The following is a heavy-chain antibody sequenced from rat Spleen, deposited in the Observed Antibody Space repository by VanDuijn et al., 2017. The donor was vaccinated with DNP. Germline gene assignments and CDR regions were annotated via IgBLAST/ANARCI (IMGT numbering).Heavy chain of an antibody. V-gene: IGHV5-31*01. CDR2: ITTGGDIT. J-gene: IGHJ2*01. CDR3: ARPYYSGLGD. Sequence: EVQLVESGGDPVQPGRSLTLSCVVSGFTFNNDWMTWVRQVPGKGLEWVASITTGGDITYYPDSVKGRFTFSRDHTKNTLYLRLNSLRSEDTATYYCARPYYSGLGDWGQGVMVTVSS. D-gene: IGHD1-2*01. CDR1: GFTFNNDW.